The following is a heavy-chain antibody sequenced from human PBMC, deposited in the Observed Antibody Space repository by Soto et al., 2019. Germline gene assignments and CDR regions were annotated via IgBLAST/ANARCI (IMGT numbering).Heavy chain of an antibody. CDR3: AREGRSRLNWFDP. D-gene: IGHD6-19*01. CDR1: GGTFNSFA. Sequence: SVKVSCKASGGTFNSFAISWVRQAPGQGLEWMGGIIPLFGTTNYAQRFQGRVMIIADESTSTAYMELTSLTSHDTAVYYCAREGRSRLNWFDPWGQGTLVTVSS. V-gene: IGHV1-69*13. CDR2: IIPLFGTT. J-gene: IGHJ5*02.